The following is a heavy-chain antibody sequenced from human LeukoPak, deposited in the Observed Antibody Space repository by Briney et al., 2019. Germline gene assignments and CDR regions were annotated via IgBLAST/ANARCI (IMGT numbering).Heavy chain of an antibody. D-gene: IGHD4/OR15-4a*01. CDR3: ARRAGAYSHPYDY. CDR2: IYSDNT. CDR1: GFTVSSNS. V-gene: IGHV3-53*01. J-gene: IGHJ4*02. Sequence: GGSLRLSCTVSGFTVSSNSMSWVRQAPGKGLEWVSFIYSDNTHYSDSVKGRFSISRDNSKNTLYLQMNSLRAEDTAVYYCARRAGAYSHPYDYWGQGTLVTVSS.